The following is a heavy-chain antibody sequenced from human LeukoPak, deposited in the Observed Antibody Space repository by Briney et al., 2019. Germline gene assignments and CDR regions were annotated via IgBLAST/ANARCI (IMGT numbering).Heavy chain of an antibody. CDR3: ARDRLYYDSSGYDY. Sequence: KTSETLSLTCTVSGGSISSSSYYWSWIRQPAGKGLEWIGRIYTSGSTNYNPSLKSRVTMSVDTSKNQFSLKLSSVTAADTAVYYCARDRLYYDSSGYDYWGQGTLVTVSS. J-gene: IGHJ4*02. CDR2: IYTSGST. CDR1: GGSISSSSYY. D-gene: IGHD3-22*01. V-gene: IGHV4-61*02.